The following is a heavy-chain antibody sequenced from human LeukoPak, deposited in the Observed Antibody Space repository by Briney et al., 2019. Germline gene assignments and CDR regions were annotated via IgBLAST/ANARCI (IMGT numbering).Heavy chain of an antibody. D-gene: IGHD1-1*01. CDR2: IIPIFGTA. CDR1: GGTFSSYA. Sequence: ASVKVSCKASGGTFSSYAISWVRQAPGQGLEWMGGIIPIFGTANYAQKFQGRVTITADESTSTAYMELSSLRSEDTAVYYCARDRAVSGTYYYYYMDVWGKGTTVTVSS. V-gene: IGHV1-69*13. CDR3: ARDRAVSGTYYYYYMDV. J-gene: IGHJ6*03.